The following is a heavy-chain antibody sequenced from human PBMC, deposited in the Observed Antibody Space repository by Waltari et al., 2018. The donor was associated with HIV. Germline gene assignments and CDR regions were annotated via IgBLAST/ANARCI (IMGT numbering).Heavy chain of an antibody. CDR1: GFRARRPG. CDR3: ARVPFASSWSADSFDV. CDR2: IWYDGSKK. D-gene: IGHD6-13*01. Sequence: VQLEDSGGGVVQPGRSRRLYCAASGFRARRPGMPWVRQAPGKGLQWVEVIWYDGSKKEYSDSVKGRFTISKDNSKNTLFLQMNSLRVDDTAVYFCARVPFASSWSADSFDVWGPGTRITVSS. J-gene: IGHJ3*01. V-gene: IGHV3-33*01.